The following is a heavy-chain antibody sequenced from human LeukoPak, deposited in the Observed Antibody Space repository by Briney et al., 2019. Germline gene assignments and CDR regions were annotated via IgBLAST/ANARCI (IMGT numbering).Heavy chain of an antibody. Sequence: PGRSLRLSCTASGLRFGDYGMSWVRQAPGKGLEWVAVISYDGSKKYSADSVKGRFTISRDNSKSTVYLQMNSLTTEDTAVYYCAKEYHRVHDAFDAWGHGTMVTASS. CDR2: ISYDGSKK. J-gene: IGHJ3*01. V-gene: IGHV3-30*18. D-gene: IGHD2-2*01. CDR3: AKEYHRVHDAFDA. CDR1: GLRFGDYG.